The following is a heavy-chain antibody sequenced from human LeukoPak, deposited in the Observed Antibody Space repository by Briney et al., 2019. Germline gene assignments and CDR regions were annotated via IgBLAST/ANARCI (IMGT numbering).Heavy chain of an antibody. Sequence: SETLSLTCTVSGGSISSSSYYWGWIRQPPGKGLEWIGSIYYSGSTYYNPSLKSRVTISVNTSKNQFSLKLSSVTAADTAVYYCARGPAGGDAFDIWGQGTMVTVSS. V-gene: IGHV4-39*01. CDR2: IYYSGST. CDR1: GGSISSSSYY. D-gene: IGHD6-19*01. J-gene: IGHJ3*02. CDR3: ARGPAGGDAFDI.